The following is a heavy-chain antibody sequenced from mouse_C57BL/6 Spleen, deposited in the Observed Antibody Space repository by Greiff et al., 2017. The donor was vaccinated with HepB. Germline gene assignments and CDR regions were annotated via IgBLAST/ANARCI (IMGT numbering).Heavy chain of an antibody. V-gene: IGHV1-69*01. D-gene: IGHD1-1*01. J-gene: IGHJ1*03. CDR3: ARGDYYGSSPFGV. CDR2: IDPSDSYT. CDR1: GYTFTSYW. Sequence: QVQLQQPGAELVMPGASVKLSCKASGYTFTSYWMHWVKQRPGQGLEWIGEIDPSDSYTNYNQKFKGKSTLTVDKSSSTAYMQLSSLTSEDSAVYYCARGDYYGSSPFGVWGTGTTVTVSS.